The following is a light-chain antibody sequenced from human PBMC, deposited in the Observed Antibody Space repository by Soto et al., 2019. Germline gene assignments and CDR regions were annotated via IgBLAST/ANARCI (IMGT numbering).Light chain of an antibody. V-gene: IGLV1-40*01. Sequence: QSALTQPPSVSGAPGQRVTISCTGSSSNIGAGYDVNWYQQLPGTAPKVLIYGNSNRPSGVPDRFSGSKSGASASLAITGLQAEDAADYYCQSYDSSLSTSVFGGGTKLTVL. CDR1: SSNIGAGYD. J-gene: IGLJ2*01. CDR2: GNS. CDR3: QSYDSSLSTSV.